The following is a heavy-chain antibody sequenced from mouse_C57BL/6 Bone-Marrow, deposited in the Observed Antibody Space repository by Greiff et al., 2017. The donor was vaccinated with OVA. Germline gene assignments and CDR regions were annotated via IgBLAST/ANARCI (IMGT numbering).Heavy chain of an antibody. Sequence: VQLQQPGAELVKPGASVKLSCKASGYTFTSYWMHWVKQRPGQGLEWIGMIHPNSGSTNYNEKFKSKATLTVDKSSSTAYMQLSSLTSEDSAVYYCARGDYDFYYYAMDYWGQGTSVTVSS. D-gene: IGHD2-4*01. CDR2: IHPNSGST. CDR1: GYTFTSYW. V-gene: IGHV1-64*01. CDR3: ARGDYDFYYYAMDY. J-gene: IGHJ4*01.